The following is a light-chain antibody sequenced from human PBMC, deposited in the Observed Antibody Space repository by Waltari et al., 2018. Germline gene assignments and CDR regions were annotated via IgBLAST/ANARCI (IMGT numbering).Light chain of an antibody. CDR1: SSNIGAGYA. CDR3: QCYDSSLSGSV. J-gene: IGLJ3*02. V-gene: IGLV1-40*01. Sequence: QSVLTQPPSVSGAPGQRVTISCTGSSSNIGAGYAVHWYQQLPGTAPKLLIYGNSNRPSGVPDRFSGSKSGTSASLAITGRQAEDEADYYCQCYDSSLSGSVFGGGTKLTVL. CDR2: GNS.